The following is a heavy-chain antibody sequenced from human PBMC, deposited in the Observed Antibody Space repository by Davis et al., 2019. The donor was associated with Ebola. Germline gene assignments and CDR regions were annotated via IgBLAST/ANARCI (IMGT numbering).Heavy chain of an antibody. D-gene: IGHD6-13*01. V-gene: IGHV4-34*01. CDR2: IYYSGSP. CDR1: GGSSSGYY. Sequence: SETLSLTCAVYGGSSSGYYWSWIRQPPGKGLEWIGSIYYSGSPYYNPSLKSRVTISVDTSKNQFSLKLSSVTAADTAVYYCARRAAAGTGWYFDLWGRGTLVTVSS. CDR3: ARRAAAGTGWYFDL. J-gene: IGHJ2*01.